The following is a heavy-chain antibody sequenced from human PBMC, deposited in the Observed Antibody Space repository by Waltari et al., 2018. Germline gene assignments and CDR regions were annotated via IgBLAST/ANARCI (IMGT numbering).Heavy chain of an antibody. CDR1: RFTFSSYA. J-gene: IGHJ4*02. CDR3: AKGAKSYSGYATIDY. D-gene: IGHD5-12*01. CDR2: IAGSGVTT. Sequence: EVQLLESGGGLVQPGGSLRLSCAASRFTFSSYAMSWVRQAPGKGLEWVSFIAGSGVTTYYADSVKGRFTISRDNSKNTLYLQMNSLRAEDTAVYYCAKGAKSYSGYATIDYWGQGTLVTVSS. V-gene: IGHV3-23*01.